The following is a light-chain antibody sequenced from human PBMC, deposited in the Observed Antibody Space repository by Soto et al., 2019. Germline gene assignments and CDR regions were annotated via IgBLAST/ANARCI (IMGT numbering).Light chain of an antibody. V-gene: IGKV1-39*01. Sequence: DIPMTQSPASLSASVGDRVTITCRASQSISRYLNWYQQKPGTAPNLLIYVASSLQSEVPSRFSGSGSGTDFTLTITSLQPEDFATYYCQQSYSTPITFGQGTRLEIK. CDR1: QSISRY. CDR3: QQSYSTPIT. CDR2: VAS. J-gene: IGKJ5*01.